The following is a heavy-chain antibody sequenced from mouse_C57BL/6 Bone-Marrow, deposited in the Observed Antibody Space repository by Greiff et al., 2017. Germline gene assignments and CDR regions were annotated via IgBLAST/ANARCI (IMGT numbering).Heavy chain of an antibody. CDR1: GFSFNTYA. CDR2: IRSKSNNYAT. V-gene: IGHV10-1*01. CDR3: VRHAFAY. Sequence: VQLKHSFLFFFPPHRPLKLSCAASGFSFNTYAMNWVRQAPGKGLEWVARIRSKSNNYATYYADSVKDRFTISREEAESMLDRQMNNGKTEDTARYDWVRHAFAYWGQGTLGTVYA. J-gene: IGHJ3*01.